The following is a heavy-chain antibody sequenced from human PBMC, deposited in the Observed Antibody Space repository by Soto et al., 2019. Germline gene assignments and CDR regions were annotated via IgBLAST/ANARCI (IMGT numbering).Heavy chain of an antibody. CDR3: AKDPIEYSSSWNNFDY. V-gene: IGHV3-23*01. CDR2: ISGSGGST. J-gene: IGHJ4*02. CDR1: GFTFSSYA. D-gene: IGHD6-13*01. Sequence: GGSLRLSCAASGFTFSSYAMSWVRQAPGKGLEWVSAISGSGGSTYYADSVKGRFTISRDNSKNTLYLQMNSLRAEDTAVYYCAKDPIEYSSSWNNFDYWGQGTLVTVSS.